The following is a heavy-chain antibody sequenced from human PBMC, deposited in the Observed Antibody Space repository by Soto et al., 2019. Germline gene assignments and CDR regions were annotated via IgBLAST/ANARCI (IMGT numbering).Heavy chain of an antibody. D-gene: IGHD3-22*01. J-gene: IGHJ4*02. CDR1: GFTFSDYY. V-gene: IGHV3-11*03. Sequence: GGSLRLSCAASGFTFSDYYMSWIRQAPGKGLEWVSYISSSSSYTNYADSVKGRFTISRDNAKNSLYLQMNSLRAEDTAVYYCARAHYYDSSGYSLLSPFDYWGQGTLVTVSS. CDR2: ISSSSSYT. CDR3: ARAHYYDSSGYSLLSPFDY.